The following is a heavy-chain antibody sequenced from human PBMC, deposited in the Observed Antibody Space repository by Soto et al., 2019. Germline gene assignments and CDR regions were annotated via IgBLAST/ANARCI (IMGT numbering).Heavy chain of an antibody. CDR3: ARAIAAAGDDAFDI. CDR2: ISWNSGSI. V-gene: IGHV3-9*01. CDR1: GFTFSSYA. D-gene: IGHD6-13*01. Sequence: EVQLLESGGGLVQPGGSLRLSCAASGFTFSSYAMSWVRQAPGKGLEWVSGISWNSGSIGYADSVKGRFTISRDNAKNSLYLQMNSLRAEDTALYYCARAIAAAGDDAFDIWGQGTMVTVSS. J-gene: IGHJ3*02.